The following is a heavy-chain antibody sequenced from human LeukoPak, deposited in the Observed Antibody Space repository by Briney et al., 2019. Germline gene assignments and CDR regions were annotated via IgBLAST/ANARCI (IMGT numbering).Heavy chain of an antibody. CDR1: GGSISSYY. D-gene: IGHD5-24*01. J-gene: IGHJ4*02. Sequence: SETLSLTCTASGGSISSYYWSWIRQPPGKGLEWIGRIFTDGSTDYNPSLKSRVTVSVDTSKNQVSLKVTSVTAADTAVYYCARGGRDGYNPFDYWGQGTLVTVSS. CDR2: IFTDGST. V-gene: IGHV4-4*09. CDR3: ARGGRDGYNPFDY.